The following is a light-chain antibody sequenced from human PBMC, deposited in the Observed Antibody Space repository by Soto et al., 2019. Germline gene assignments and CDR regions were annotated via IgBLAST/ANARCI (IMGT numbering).Light chain of an antibody. CDR1: QGISSW. J-gene: IGKJ5*01. V-gene: IGKV1-12*01. Sequence: DIQMTQSPSSVSASVGDRVTITCRASQGISSWLAWYQQKPGKAPKLLIYAASSLQSGVPSRFSASGSGTEFSLTISSLQPDDFATYYCQHYAYVWTFGQGTRREIK. CDR2: AAS. CDR3: QHYAYVWT.